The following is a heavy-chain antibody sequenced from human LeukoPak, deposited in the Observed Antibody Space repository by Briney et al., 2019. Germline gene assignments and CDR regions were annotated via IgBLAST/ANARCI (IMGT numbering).Heavy chain of an antibody. J-gene: IGHJ6*03. D-gene: IGHD3-3*01. CDR2: INPNSGST. V-gene: IGHV1-46*01. CDR1: GYTFTGYY. Sequence: RASVKVSCKASGYTFTGYYMHWVRQAPGQGLEWMGWINPNSGSTSYAQKFQGRVTMTRDTSTSTVYMELSSLRSEDTAVYYCARTRSQVLRFLEWKPRRNYYYYMDVWGKGTTVTVSS. CDR3: ARTRSQVLRFLEWKPRRNYYYYMDV.